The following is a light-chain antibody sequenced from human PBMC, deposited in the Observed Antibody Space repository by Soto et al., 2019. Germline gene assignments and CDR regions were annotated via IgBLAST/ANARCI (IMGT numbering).Light chain of an antibody. J-gene: IGKJ4*01. Sequence: EIVMTQSPATLSVSPGERATLSCRATQRVSSDLAWYQQKPGQAPRLLIYGASTRATGIPARFSGSGSGTEFTLPIISLLSEDFAVYYCQQYNDWPRLTFGGGTKVEIK. V-gene: IGKV3-15*01. CDR1: QRVSSD. CDR3: QQYNDWPRLT. CDR2: GAS.